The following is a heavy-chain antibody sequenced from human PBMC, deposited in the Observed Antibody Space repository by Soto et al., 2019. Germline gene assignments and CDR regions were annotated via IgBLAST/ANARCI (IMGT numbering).Heavy chain of an antibody. CDR2: ISYDGSNK. CDR1: GFTFSSYA. J-gene: IGHJ6*02. Sequence: GGSLRLSCAASGFTFSSYAMHWVRQAPGKGLEWVAVISYDGSNKYYADSVKGRFTISRDNSKNTLYLQMNSLRAEDTAVYYCARSEYSSSSEIYGTYGMDVWGQGTTVTVSS. CDR3: ARSEYSSSSEIYGTYGMDV. D-gene: IGHD6-6*01. V-gene: IGHV3-30-3*01.